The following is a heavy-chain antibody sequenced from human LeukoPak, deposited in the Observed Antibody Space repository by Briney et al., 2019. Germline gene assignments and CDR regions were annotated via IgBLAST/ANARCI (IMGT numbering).Heavy chain of an antibody. CDR2: ISISSNYI. CDR1: GFSFSSYA. CDR3: ARGSRFGVVGRDAFDI. V-gene: IGHV3-21*01. J-gene: IGHJ3*02. D-gene: IGHD3-3*01. Sequence: SGGSLRLSCAASGFSFSSYAMNWVRQAPGKGLEWVSSISISSNYIYYADSVKGRFTISRDNAKNSLYLQVNSLRAEDTAVYYCARGSRFGVVGRDAFDIWGQGTVVTVSS.